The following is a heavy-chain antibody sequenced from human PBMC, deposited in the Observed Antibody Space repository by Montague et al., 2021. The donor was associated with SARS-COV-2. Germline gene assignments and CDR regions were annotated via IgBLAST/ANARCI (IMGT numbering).Heavy chain of an antibody. CDR2: IYSGGST. V-gene: IGHV3-53*01. CDR1: GFTVSSNY. CDR3: ARGTKRVFTYDYDSSGYASDY. J-gene: IGHJ4*02. D-gene: IGHD3-22*01. Sequence: SLRLSCAASGFTVSSNYMSWVRRAPGKGLEWVSVIYSGGSTYYADSVKGRFTISRDNSKNTLYLQMNSLRAEDTAVYYCARGTKRVFTYDYDSSGYASDYWGQGTLVTVSS.